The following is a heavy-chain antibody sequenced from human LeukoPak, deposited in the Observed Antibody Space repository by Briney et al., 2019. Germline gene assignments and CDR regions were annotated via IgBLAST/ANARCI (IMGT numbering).Heavy chain of an antibody. CDR1: GGSISSSNW. D-gene: IGHD2-2*01. J-gene: IGHJ4*02. CDR3: ARDEDRNCSSTSCYDY. V-gene: IGHV4-4*02. CDR2: IYHSGST. Sequence: SGTLSLTCAVSGGSISSSNWWSWVRQPPGKGLEWIGEIYHSGSTNYNPSLKSRVTISVDKSKNQFSLKLSSVTAADTAVYYCARDEDRNCSSTSCYDYWGQGTLVTVSS.